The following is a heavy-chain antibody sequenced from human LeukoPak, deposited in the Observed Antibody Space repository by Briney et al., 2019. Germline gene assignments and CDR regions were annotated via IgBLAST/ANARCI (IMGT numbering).Heavy chain of an antibody. CDR1: GFTFSSFI. CDR3: AKVTYYFGSGTYHFPDY. J-gene: IGHJ4*02. CDR2: ISGSGGST. V-gene: IGHV3-23*01. Sequence: GGSLRLSCAASGFTFSSFIMSWVRQAPGKGLEWVSTISGSGGSTYYADSVKGRFTISRVNSKSTLSLQMNGLRADDTAIYYCAKVTYYFGSGTYHFPDYWGQGILVTVSS. D-gene: IGHD3-10*01.